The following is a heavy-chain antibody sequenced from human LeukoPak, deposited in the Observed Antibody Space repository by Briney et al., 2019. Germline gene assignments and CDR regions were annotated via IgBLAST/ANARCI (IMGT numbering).Heavy chain of an antibody. V-gene: IGHV4-30-4*01. CDR2: ISYSGST. Sequence: SETLSLTCIVAGGSITADNSYWSWVRQPPGEGLAWIGYISYSGSTYYNASLKSRASISLDTSNSRFPLKLTSLTAADTAIYFCARVDMATIFDSWGQGNLVTVSS. CDR1: GGSITADNSY. J-gene: IGHJ4*02. CDR3: ARVDMATIFDS. D-gene: IGHD5-24*01.